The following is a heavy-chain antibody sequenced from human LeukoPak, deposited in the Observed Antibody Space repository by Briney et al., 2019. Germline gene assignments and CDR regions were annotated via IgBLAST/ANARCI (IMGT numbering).Heavy chain of an antibody. D-gene: IGHD2-2*02. CDR3: AKSLRYCSSTSCYIPDY. Sequence: GGSLRLSCAASGFTFSSYAMSWVRQAPGKGLEWVSAISGSGGSTYYADSVKGRFTISRDNSKNTLYLQMNSLRAEDTAVYYCAKSLRYCSSTSCYIPDYWGQGTPVTVSS. V-gene: IGHV3-23*01. CDR1: GFTFSSYA. CDR2: ISGSGGST. J-gene: IGHJ4*02.